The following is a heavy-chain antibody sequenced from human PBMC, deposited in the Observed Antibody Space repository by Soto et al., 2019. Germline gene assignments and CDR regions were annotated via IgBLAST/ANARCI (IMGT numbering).Heavy chain of an antibody. CDR2: ISGSGGST. D-gene: IGHD3-3*01. CDR3: AKYYYDFWSGYFYYFDY. Sequence: GGPLRLSCAASGFTFSSCAMSWVRQAPGKGLEWVSAISGSGGSTYYADSVKGRFTISRDNSKNTLYLQMNSLRAEDTAVYYCAKYYYDFWSGYFYYFDYWGQGTLVTVSS. V-gene: IGHV3-23*01. J-gene: IGHJ4*02. CDR1: GFTFSSCA.